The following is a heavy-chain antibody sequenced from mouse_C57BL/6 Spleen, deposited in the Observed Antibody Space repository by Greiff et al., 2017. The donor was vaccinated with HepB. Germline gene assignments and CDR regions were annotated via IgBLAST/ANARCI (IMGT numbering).Heavy chain of an antibody. CDR3: ARGYDFDY. J-gene: IGHJ2*01. CDR1: GYAFSSSW. V-gene: IGHV1-82*01. Sequence: VKVVESGPELVKPGASVKISCKASGYAFSSSWMNWVKQRPGKGLEWIGRIYPGDGDTNYNGKFKGKATLTADKSSSTAYMQLSSLTSEDSAVYFCARGYDFDYWGQGTTLTVSS. D-gene: IGHD2-3*01. CDR2: IYPGDGDT.